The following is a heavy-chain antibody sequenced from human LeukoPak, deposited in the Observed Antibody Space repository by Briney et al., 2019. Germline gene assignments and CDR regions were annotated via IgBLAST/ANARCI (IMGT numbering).Heavy chain of an antibody. CDR1: GFTFSSYW. CDR3: ARAGYSSRGDYFDY. D-gene: IGHD6-13*01. Sequence: GGSLRLSCAASGFTFSSYWMHWIRQAPGQGLVWVSRINSDGSSTSYADSVKGRFTISRDNAKNTLYLQMNSLRAEDTAVYYCARAGYSSRGDYFDYWGQGTLVTVSS. CDR2: INSDGSST. J-gene: IGHJ4*02. V-gene: IGHV3-74*01.